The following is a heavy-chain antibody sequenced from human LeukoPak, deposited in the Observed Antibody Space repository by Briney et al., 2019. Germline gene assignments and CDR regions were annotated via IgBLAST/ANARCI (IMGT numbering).Heavy chain of an antibody. CDR1: GFTFSTYW. V-gene: IGHV3-7*01. D-gene: IGHD3-9*01. CDR3: ARTHYDILTGYSRLRFDP. J-gene: IGHJ5*02. CDR2: IKQDGSEK. Sequence: GGSLRLSCAASGFTFSTYWMNWFRQTPGKGLEWVANIKQDGSEKYYVDSVKGRFTISRDNAKNSLYLQMNSLRAEDTAVYYCARTHYDILTGYSRLRFDPWGQGTLVTVSS.